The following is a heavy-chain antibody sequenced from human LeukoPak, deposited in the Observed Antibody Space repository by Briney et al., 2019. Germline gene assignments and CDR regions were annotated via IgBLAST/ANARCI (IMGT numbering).Heavy chain of an antibody. V-gene: IGHV3-30*02. CDR2: IRYDGSNK. CDR3: AKDQGRYSSSWYPFDY. D-gene: IGHD6-13*01. CDR1: GFTFSNYG. J-gene: IGHJ4*02. Sequence: GGSLRLSCAASGFTFSNYGVHWVRQAPGKGLEWVAFIRYDGSNKYYADSVKGRFTISRDNSKNTLYLQMNSLRAEDTAVYYCAKDQGRYSSSWYPFDYWGQGTLVTVSS.